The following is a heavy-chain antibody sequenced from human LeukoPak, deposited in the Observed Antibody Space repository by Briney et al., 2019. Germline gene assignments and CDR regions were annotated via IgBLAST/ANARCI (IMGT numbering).Heavy chain of an antibody. CDR3: ARAPTMVSGGFDY. CDR1: GGTFSSYA. Sequence: ASVKVSCKASGGTFSSYAISWVRQAPGQGLEWMGRIIPIFGIANYAQKFQGRVTIAADESTSTAYMELSSLRSEDTAVYYCARAPTMVSGGFDYWGQGTLVTVSS. CDR2: IIPIFGIA. D-gene: IGHD3-10*01. J-gene: IGHJ4*02. V-gene: IGHV1-69*13.